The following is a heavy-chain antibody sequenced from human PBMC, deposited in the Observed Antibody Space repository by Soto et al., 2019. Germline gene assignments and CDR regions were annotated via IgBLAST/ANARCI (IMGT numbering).Heavy chain of an antibody. Sequence: QVQLVQSGAEVKKPGSSVKVSCKASGGTFSSYTISWVRQAHGQGLEWMGRIIPILGIANYAQKFQGRVTINSDKSTSTAYMELSSLRSEDTAVYYCARLRGSSGWYPWGQGTLVTVSS. V-gene: IGHV1-69*02. CDR3: ARLRGSSGWYP. D-gene: IGHD6-19*01. CDR1: GGTFSSYT. CDR2: IIPILGIA. J-gene: IGHJ5*02.